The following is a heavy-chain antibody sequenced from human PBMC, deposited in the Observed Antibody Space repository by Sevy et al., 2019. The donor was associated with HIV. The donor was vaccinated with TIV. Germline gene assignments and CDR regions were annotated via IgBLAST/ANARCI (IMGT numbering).Heavy chain of an antibody. Sequence: GGSLRLSCAASGFTFSSYSMNWVRQAPGKGLEWVSYISSSSSTIYYADSVKGRFTISRDNAKNSLYLQMNSLRDEDTAVYYCAGRSNIVVVVAADYYGMDVWGQRTTVTVSS. CDR1: GFTFSSYS. D-gene: IGHD2-15*01. CDR2: ISSSSSTI. J-gene: IGHJ6*02. V-gene: IGHV3-48*02. CDR3: AGRSNIVVVVAADYYGMDV.